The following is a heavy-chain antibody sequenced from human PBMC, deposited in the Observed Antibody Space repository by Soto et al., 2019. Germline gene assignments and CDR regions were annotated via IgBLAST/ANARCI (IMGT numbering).Heavy chain of an antibody. Sequence: QVQLQESGPGLVKPSQTLSLTCTVPGGSISSGGYYWSWIRQHPGKGLEWIGYIYYSGSTYYNPSLKSRVTISVDTSKNQFSLKLSSVTAADTAVYYCARGRTGTTFLDYWGQGTLVTVSS. J-gene: IGHJ4*02. CDR1: GGSISSGGYY. CDR3: ARGRTGTTFLDY. CDR2: IYYSGST. V-gene: IGHV4-31*03. D-gene: IGHD1-7*01.